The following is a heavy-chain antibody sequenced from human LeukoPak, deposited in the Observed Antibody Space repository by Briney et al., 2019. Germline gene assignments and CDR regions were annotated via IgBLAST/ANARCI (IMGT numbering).Heavy chain of an antibody. Sequence: ASVKVSCKASGYTFTSYYMHWVRQAPGQGLEWMGIINPSGGSTSYAQKFQGRVTMTRDTSTSTVYMELSSLGSEDTAVYYCARGSPQVYYDFLGDDYWGQGTLVTVSS. J-gene: IGHJ4*02. CDR1: GYTFTSYY. D-gene: IGHD3-22*01. V-gene: IGHV1-46*01. CDR3: ARGSPQVYYDFLGDDY. CDR2: INPSGGST.